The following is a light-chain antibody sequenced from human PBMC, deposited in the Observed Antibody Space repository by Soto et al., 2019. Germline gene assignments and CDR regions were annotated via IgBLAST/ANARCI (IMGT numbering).Light chain of an antibody. CDR3: QQYGSSPPMYT. CDR2: GAS. CDR1: QSVSSSS. Sequence: ESVLTHSPGTLSLSPGERATLSCRARQSVSSSSLAWYQQKPGQAPRLLIYGASSRATGIPDRFSGSGSGTDFTLTISRLEPEDFAVYYCQQYGSSPPMYTFGQGTKVDIK. V-gene: IGKV3-20*01. J-gene: IGKJ2*01.